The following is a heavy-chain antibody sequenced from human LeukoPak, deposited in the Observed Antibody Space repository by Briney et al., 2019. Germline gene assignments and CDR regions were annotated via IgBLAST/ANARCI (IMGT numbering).Heavy chain of an antibody. Sequence: SQTLSLTCAISGDSVSSNSAAWNWIRQSPSRGLEWLGRTYYRSKWYNDYAVSVKSRITINPDTSKNQFSLQLNSVTPEDTAVYYCARAYHMVRGQPNWFDPWGQGTLVTVSS. CDR3: ARAYHMVRGQPNWFDP. J-gene: IGHJ5*02. D-gene: IGHD3-10*01. V-gene: IGHV6-1*01. CDR1: GDSVSSNSAA. CDR2: TYYRSKWYN.